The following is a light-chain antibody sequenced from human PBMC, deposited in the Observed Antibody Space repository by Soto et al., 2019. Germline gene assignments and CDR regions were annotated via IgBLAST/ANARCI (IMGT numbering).Light chain of an antibody. CDR1: QDISNY. J-gene: IGKJ1*01. CDR2: DAS. CDR3: QQYNSYS. V-gene: IGKV1-33*01. Sequence: DIQMTQSPSSLSASVGDRVTIACQASQDISNYLNWYQQKPGKAPKLLIYDASNLETGVPSRFSGSGSGTESTLTISSLQPDDFATYYCQQYNSYSFGQGTKVDNK.